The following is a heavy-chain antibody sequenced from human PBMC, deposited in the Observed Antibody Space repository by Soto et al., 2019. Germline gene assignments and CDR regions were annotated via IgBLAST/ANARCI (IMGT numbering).Heavy chain of an antibody. CDR3: ARRGYGSGTSGIFYYYYGMDV. Sequence: GASVKVSCKASGYTFTSYDINWVRQATGQGLEWMGWMNPNSGNTGYAQKFQGRVTMTRNTSISTAYMELSSLRSEDTAVYYCARRGYGSGTSGIFYYYYGMDVWRQGTTVTVSS. D-gene: IGHD3-10*01. CDR1: GYTFTSYD. V-gene: IGHV1-8*01. CDR2: MNPNSGNT. J-gene: IGHJ6*02.